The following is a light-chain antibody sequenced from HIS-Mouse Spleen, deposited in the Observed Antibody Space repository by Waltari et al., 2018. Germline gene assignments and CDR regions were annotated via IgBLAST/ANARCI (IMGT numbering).Light chain of an antibody. Sequence: SYELTQPPSVSESPGQTARITCSGDALPKQYAYWYQQKPGQAPVLVIYKDSERPSGIPERFSGSSSGTTVTLTISGVQAEDEADYYCQSADSSGTYSVVFGGGTKLTVL. CDR3: QSADSSGTYSVV. CDR1: ALPKQY. CDR2: KDS. J-gene: IGLJ2*01. V-gene: IGLV3-25*03.